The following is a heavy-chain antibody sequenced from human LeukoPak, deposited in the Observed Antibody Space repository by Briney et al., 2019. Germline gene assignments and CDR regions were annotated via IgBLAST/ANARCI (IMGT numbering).Heavy chain of an antibody. V-gene: IGHV3-53*04. J-gene: IGHJ6*02. CDR2: IYSGGST. CDR1: GFTVRSNY. CDR3: ARDLPHFWSGYYGHYYGMDV. Sequence: GGSLRLSCAASGFTVRSNYMSWVRQAPGKGLEWVSVIYSGGSTYYADSVKGRFTISRHNSKNTLYLQMNSLRAEDTAVYYCARDLPHFWSGYYGHYYGMDVWGQGTTVTVSS. D-gene: IGHD3-3*02.